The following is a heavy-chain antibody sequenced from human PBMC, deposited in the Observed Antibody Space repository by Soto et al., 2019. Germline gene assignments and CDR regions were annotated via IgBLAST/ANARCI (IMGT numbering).Heavy chain of an antibody. J-gene: IGHJ6*02. V-gene: IGHV3-21*01. D-gene: IGHD6-6*01. Sequence: PGGSLRLSCAASGFTFSSYSMNWVRQAPGKGLEWVSSISSSSSYIYYADSVKGRFTISRDNAKNSLYLQMNSLRAEDTAVYYCARETPSIAARPGYYGMDVWGQGTTVTVS. CDR2: ISSSSSYI. CDR1: GFTFSSYS. CDR3: ARETPSIAARPGYYGMDV.